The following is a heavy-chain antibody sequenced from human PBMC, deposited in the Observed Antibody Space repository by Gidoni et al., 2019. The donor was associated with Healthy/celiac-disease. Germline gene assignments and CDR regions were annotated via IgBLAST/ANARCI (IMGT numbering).Heavy chain of an antibody. Sequence: QVQLQESGPGLVKPSETLSLTCPVSGGSISSYYWSWIRQPPGKGLEWIGYIYYSGSTNYNPSLKSRVTISVDTSKNQFSLKLSSVTAADTAVYYCARHNVWGGYPVDYWGQGTLVTVSS. CDR1: GGSISSYY. D-gene: IGHD3-3*01. CDR3: ARHNVWGGYPVDY. CDR2: IYYSGST. J-gene: IGHJ4*02. V-gene: IGHV4-59*08.